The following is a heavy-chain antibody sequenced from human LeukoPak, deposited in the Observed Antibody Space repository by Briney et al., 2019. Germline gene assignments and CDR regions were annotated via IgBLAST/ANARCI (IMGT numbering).Heavy chain of an antibody. V-gene: IGHV1-69*13. Sequence: ASVKVSCKASGGTFSSYAISWVRQAPGQGLEWMGGIIPIFGTANYAQKFQGRVTITADESTSTAYMELSSLRSEDTAVYYCARPYCSGGSCYHEYYFDYWGQGTLVTVSS. D-gene: IGHD2-15*01. CDR3: ARPYCSGGSCYHEYYFDY. J-gene: IGHJ4*02. CDR2: IIPIFGTA. CDR1: GGTFSSYA.